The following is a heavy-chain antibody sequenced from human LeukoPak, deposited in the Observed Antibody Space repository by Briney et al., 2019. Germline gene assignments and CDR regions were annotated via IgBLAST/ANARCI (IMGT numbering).Heavy chain of an antibody. CDR2: VNESGGT. D-gene: IGHD1/OR15-1a*01. CDR3: ARGAADRNTYYYYIDV. V-gene: IGHV4-34*01. J-gene: IGHJ6*03. CDR1: IDSFSNYH. Sequence: SETLSLTCAVYIDSFSNYHWNWIRQTPTKGMEWIGEVNESGGTNISPSLRSRVILSVDTSKNQFSLKVSSVTAADTAVYYCARGAADRNTYYYYIDVWGKGTTVTVSS.